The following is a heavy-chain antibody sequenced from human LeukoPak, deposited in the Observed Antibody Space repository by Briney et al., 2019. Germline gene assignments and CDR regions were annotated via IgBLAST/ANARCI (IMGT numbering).Heavy chain of an antibody. CDR3: ARSIKQWLVRSYYYYGMDV. Sequence: SETLSLTCAVSGGSISSSNWWSWVRQPPGKGLEWIGEIYHSGSTNYNPSLKSRVTISVDKSKNQFSLRLSSVTAADTAVYYCARSIKQWLVRSYYYYGMDVWGQGTTVTVSS. CDR2: IYHSGST. CDR1: GGSISSSNW. J-gene: IGHJ6*02. D-gene: IGHD6-19*01. V-gene: IGHV4-4*02.